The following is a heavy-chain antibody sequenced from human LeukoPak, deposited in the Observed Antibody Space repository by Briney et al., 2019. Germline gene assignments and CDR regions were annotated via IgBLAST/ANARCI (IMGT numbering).Heavy chain of an antibody. D-gene: IGHD3-10*01. Sequence: ASVKVSCKASGYTFTRHSMNWVRQAPGQGLEWMGIINPSGGTSYAQKFQGRVTMTRDTSTSTVYMELSSLRSEDTAVYYCARGDSALLWFGELYRPKAPFDYWGQGTLVTVSS. V-gene: IGHV1-46*01. CDR2: INPSGGT. CDR3: ARGDSALLWFGELYRPKAPFDY. CDR1: GYTFTRHS. J-gene: IGHJ4*02.